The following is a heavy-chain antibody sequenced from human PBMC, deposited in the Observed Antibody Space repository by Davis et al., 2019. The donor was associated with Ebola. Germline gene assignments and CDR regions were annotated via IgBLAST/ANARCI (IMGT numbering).Heavy chain of an antibody. Sequence: MPSETLSLTCTVSGGSISSYYWSWIRQPPGKGLEWIGYIYYSGSTNYNPSLKSRVTISVDTSKNQFSLKLSSVTAADTAVYYCARANRGYSYYSYYYYGMDVWGQGTTVTVSS. CDR1: GGSISSYY. V-gene: IGHV4-59*01. J-gene: IGHJ6*02. CDR2: IYYSGST. D-gene: IGHD5-18*01. CDR3: ARANRGYSYYSYYYYGMDV.